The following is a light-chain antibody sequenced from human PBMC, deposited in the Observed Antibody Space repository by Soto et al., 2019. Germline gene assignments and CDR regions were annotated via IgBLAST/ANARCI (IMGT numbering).Light chain of an antibody. CDR1: QTVGRN. CDR2: GAS. Sequence: EIVMTQSPATLSVSPGERATLSCRSSQTVGRNLAWYQQKPGQAPRLLFYGASTRATDIPARFSGSGSGTDFTLTISRLEPEDFAVYYCQQYGSFTWTFGQGTKVDIK. V-gene: IGKV3-15*01. J-gene: IGKJ1*01. CDR3: QQYGSFTWT.